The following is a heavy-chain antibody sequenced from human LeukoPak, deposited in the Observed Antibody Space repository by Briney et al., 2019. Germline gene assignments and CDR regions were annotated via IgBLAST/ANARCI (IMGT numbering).Heavy chain of an antibody. V-gene: IGHV4-39*07. CDR2: IYYSGRT. J-gene: IGHJ5*02. D-gene: IGHD6-6*01. CDR1: GGSISSSSYY. Sequence: PSETLSLTCTVSGGSISSSSYYWGWIRQPPGKGLEWIGSIYYSGRTYYNPSLKSRVTISVDTPKNQFSLKLSSVTAADTAVYYCARDRTGQLVRSDWFDPWGQGTLVTVSS. CDR3: ARDRTGQLVRSDWFDP.